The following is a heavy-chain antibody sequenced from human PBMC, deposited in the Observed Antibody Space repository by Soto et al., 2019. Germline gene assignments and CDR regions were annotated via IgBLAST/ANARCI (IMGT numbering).Heavy chain of an antibody. V-gene: IGHV3-48*03. D-gene: IGHD2-8*01. J-gene: IGHJ4*02. CDR1: GFPFSTCE. Sequence: PGGSLRLSFAGSGFPFSTCEMNWVRQAPGKGLEGISNITTSGSDMNYADSVKGRFTISRDKSKSSVFLQMNSLRVEDTAIYYCVSERFFYAMTGQQXWGQGTLVPVSX. CDR2: ITTSGSDM. CDR3: VSERFFYAMTGQQX.